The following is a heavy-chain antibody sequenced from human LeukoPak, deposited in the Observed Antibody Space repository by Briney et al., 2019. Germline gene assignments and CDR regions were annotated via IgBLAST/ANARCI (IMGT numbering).Heavy chain of an antibody. CDR3: AKTPGDIVATTRFDY. CDR2: ISGSGGRT. Sequence: PGGSLRLSCAASGFTFSSYAMSWVRQAPGKGLEWVSGISGSGGRTHYADSVKGRFTISRDNSKHTLYLQMNSLRAEDTAVYYCAKTPGDIVATTRFDYWGQGTLVTVSS. V-gene: IGHV3-23*01. J-gene: IGHJ4*02. D-gene: IGHD5-12*01. CDR1: GFTFSSYA.